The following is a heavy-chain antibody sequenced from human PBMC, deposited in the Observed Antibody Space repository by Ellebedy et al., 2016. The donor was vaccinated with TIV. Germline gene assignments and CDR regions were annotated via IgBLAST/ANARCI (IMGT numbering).Heavy chain of an antibody. J-gene: IGHJ6*03. D-gene: IGHD3-3*01. CDR3: ARARSGYSPLGVYYYYYYMDV. CDR1: GFTFSDYY. CDR2: ISSSGSTI. Sequence: GGSLRLXCAASGFTFSDYYMSWIRQAPGKGLEWVSYISSSGSTIYYADSVKGRFTISRDNAKNSLYLQMNSLRAEDTAVYYCARARSGYSPLGVYYYYYYMDVWGKGTTVTVSS. V-gene: IGHV3-11*01.